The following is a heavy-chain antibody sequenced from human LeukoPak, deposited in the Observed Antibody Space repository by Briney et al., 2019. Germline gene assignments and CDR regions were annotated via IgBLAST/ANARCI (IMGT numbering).Heavy chain of an antibody. CDR3: ARTVVVRLNNNWFDP. D-gene: IGHD4-23*01. Sequence: PSETLSLTCAVSGYSISSGYYWGWIRQPPGKGLEWIGSIYHSGSTYYNPSLKSRVTISVDTSKNQFSLKLSSVTAADTAVYYCARTVVVRLNNNWFDPWGQGTLVTVSS. V-gene: IGHV4-38-2*01. CDR1: GYSISSGYY. CDR2: IYHSGST. J-gene: IGHJ5*02.